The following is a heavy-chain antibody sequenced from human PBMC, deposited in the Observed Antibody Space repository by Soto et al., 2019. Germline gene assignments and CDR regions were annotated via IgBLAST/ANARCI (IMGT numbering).Heavy chain of an antibody. CDR1: GGSISSYY. CDR2: IYYSGST. V-gene: IGHV4-59*08. Sequence: SETLSLTCTVSGGSISSYYWSWIRQPPGKGLEWIGYIYYSGSTNYNPSLKSRVTISVDTSKNQFSLKLSSVTAADTAVYYCARQRRDDILTGYYYYYYMDVWGKGTTVTVSS. J-gene: IGHJ6*03. D-gene: IGHD3-9*01. CDR3: ARQRRDDILTGYYYYYYMDV.